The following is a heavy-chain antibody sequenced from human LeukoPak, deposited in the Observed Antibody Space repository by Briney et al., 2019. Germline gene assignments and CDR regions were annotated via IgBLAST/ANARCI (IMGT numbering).Heavy chain of an antibody. CDR1: GYTFTRYD. CDR3: ARVGSSSWYSRFDP. CDR2: MNPNSGNT. V-gene: IGHV1-8*01. Sequence: ASVKVSCKASGYTFTRYDINWVRQATGQGREWMGWMNPNSGNTGYAQKFQGRVTMTRNTSISTAYMELSSLRSEDTAVYYCARVGSSSWYSRFDPWGQGTLVTVSS. D-gene: IGHD6-13*01. J-gene: IGHJ5*02.